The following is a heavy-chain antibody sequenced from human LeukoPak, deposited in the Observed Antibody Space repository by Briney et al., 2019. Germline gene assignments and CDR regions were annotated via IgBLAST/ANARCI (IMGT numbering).Heavy chain of an antibody. CDR1: GATFSSNA. CDR3: ARGDVGRNYYYMDV. D-gene: IGHD1-26*01. Sequence: GASVKVSCKASGATFSSNAISWVRQAPGQGLEWMGGIIPIFGTANYAQKFQGRVTITADESTSTAYMELSSLRSEDTAVYYCARGDVGRNYYYMDVWGKGTTVTVSS. V-gene: IGHV1-69*13. CDR2: IIPIFGTA. J-gene: IGHJ6*03.